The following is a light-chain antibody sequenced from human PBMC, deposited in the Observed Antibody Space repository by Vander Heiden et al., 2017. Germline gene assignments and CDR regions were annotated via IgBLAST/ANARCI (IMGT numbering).Light chain of an antibody. CDR1: QSVYNY. CDR3: HHRSSWPLT. J-gene: IGKJ4*01. CDR2: DAS. V-gene: IGKV3-11*01. Sequence: EVVLTKSPATLSLSPGERATLSCRASQSVYNYLAWYQQKPGQAPRLLIYDASNRAPGIPARFRGSGYGTDFTLTISSLEPEDFAVYYCHHRSSWPLTFGGGTKVEI.